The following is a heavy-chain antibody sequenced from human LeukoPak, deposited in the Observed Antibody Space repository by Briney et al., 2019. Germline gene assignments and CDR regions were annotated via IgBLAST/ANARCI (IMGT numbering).Heavy chain of an antibody. D-gene: IGHD3-10*01. V-gene: IGHV3-23*01. J-gene: IGHJ6*02. CDR2: IGSDDKT. Sequence: GGSLRLSCEASGTTFSSHAMTWVRQAPGKGLEWVASIGSDDKTHYSESVKGRFAISRDNWRRIVFLQLNSLRPEDTAVYYCARHTRFVNLVSPMDVWGQGTTVTVA. CDR1: GTTFSSHA. CDR3: ARHTRFVNLVSPMDV.